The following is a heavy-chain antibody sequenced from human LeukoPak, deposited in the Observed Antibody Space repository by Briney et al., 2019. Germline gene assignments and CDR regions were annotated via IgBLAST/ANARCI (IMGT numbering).Heavy chain of an antibody. D-gene: IGHD2-15*01. Sequence: SETLSLTCTVSGGSISSYYWSWIRQPPGKGLEWIGYIYYSGSTNYNPSLKNRVTMSVDTSKNQFSLKLSSVTAADTAVYYCARVRMVAAPHFDYWGQGTLVTVSS. V-gene: IGHV4-59*01. CDR2: IYYSGST. CDR1: GGSISSYY. J-gene: IGHJ4*02. CDR3: ARVRMVAAPHFDY.